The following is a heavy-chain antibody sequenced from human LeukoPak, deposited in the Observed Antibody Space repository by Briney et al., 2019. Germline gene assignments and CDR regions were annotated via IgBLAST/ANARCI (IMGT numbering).Heavy chain of an antibody. V-gene: IGHV3-74*01. CDR1: GFTFSSYW. CDR3: ARGVGYCSSTSCYWWFDP. D-gene: IGHD2-2*01. J-gene: IGHJ5*02. CDR2: INSDGSST. Sequence: GGSLRLSCAASGFTFSSYWMHWVRQAPGKGLVWVSRINSDGSSTSYADSVKGRFTIPRDNAKNTLYLQMNSLRAEDTAVYYCARGVGYCSSTSCYWWFDPWGQGTLVTVSS.